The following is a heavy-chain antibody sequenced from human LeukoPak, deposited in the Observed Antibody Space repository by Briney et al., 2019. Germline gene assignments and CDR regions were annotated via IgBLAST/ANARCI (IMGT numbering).Heavy chain of an antibody. D-gene: IGHD3-22*01. J-gene: IGHJ4*02. Sequence: ASVKVSCMASGYTFTSYGISWVRQAPGQGLEWMGWISANSRNRNYAENVQGRVTMTTDRSTSTAYMELRRLTSDDTAVYYCARVRGFYDSSGYYPTVFDYWGQGTLVTVSA. CDR2: ISANSRNR. CDR3: ARVRGFYDSSGYYPTVFDY. CDR1: GYTFTSYG. V-gene: IGHV1-18*01.